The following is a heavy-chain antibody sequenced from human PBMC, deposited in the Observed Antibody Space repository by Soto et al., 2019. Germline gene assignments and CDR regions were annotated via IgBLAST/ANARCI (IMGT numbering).Heavy chain of an antibody. V-gene: IGHV1-46*01. CDR3: ARGVGSGTYYNQYNWFDP. CDR2: INPSGGST. Sequence: ASVKVSCKASGYTFTSYYMHWVRQAPGQGLEWMGIINPSGGSTSYAQRFQGRVTMTRDTSTSTVYMDLSSLRSEDTAVYYCARGVGSGTYYNQYNWFDPWGQGTLVTVSS. CDR1: GYTFTSYY. D-gene: IGHD3-10*01. J-gene: IGHJ5*02.